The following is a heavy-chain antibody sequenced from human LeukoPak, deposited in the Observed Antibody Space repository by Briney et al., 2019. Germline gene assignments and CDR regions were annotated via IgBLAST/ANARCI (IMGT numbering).Heavy chain of an antibody. V-gene: IGHV1-2*02. CDR1: GYTFTGYY. CDR2: INPNSGGT. D-gene: IGHD3-9*01. J-gene: IGHJ5*02. CDR3: ARANILTGYDWFDP. Sequence: ASVKVSCKASGYTFTGYYIHWVRQAPGQGLERMGWINPNSGGTKYAQKFQGRVTMTRDTSISTAYMELSRLRFDDTAVYYCARANILTGYDWFDPWGQGTLVTVSS.